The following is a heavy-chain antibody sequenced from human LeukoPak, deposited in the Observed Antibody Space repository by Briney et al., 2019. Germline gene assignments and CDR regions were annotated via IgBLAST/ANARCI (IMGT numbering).Heavy chain of an antibody. CDR3: AGANDYSNYYYYYMDV. Sequence: GGSLRLSCAASGFTFSSYSMNWVRQAPGKGLEWVSYISSSSSTIYYADSVKGRFTISRDNAKNSLYLQMNSLRDEDTAVYYCAGANDYSNYYYYYMDVWGKGTTVTVSS. CDR2: ISSSSSTI. V-gene: IGHV3-48*02. D-gene: IGHD4-11*01. J-gene: IGHJ6*03. CDR1: GFTFSSYS.